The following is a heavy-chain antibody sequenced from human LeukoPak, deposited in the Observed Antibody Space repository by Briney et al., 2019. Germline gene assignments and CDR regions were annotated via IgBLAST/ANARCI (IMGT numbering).Heavy chain of an antibody. CDR3: AKPARRDYDILTGYSNWFDP. CDR1: GFTFSRYA. D-gene: IGHD3-9*01. J-gene: IGHJ5*02. CDR2: ISGSGGST. Sequence: GGSLRLSCAASGFTFSRYAMSWVRQAPGKGLEWVSAISGSGGSTYYADSVKGGFTISRDNSKNTLYLQMNSLRAEDTAVYYCAKPARRDYDILTGYSNWFDPWGQGTLVTVSS. V-gene: IGHV3-23*01.